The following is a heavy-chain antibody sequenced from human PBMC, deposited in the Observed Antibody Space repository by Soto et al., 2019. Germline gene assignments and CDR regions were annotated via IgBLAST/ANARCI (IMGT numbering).Heavy chain of an antibody. Sequence: RASVKVSCKGSGYTFTSYDINWVRQTAGQGLEWMGWMSPKTANTGYAQKFQGRVTMTRSTSISTAYMELSSLTSEDTAVYYCTGGPPNWGFDSWGQGTPVTVS. CDR3: TGGPPNWGFDS. V-gene: IGHV1-8*01. J-gene: IGHJ5*01. CDR2: MSPKTANT. CDR1: GYTFTSYD. D-gene: IGHD7-27*01.